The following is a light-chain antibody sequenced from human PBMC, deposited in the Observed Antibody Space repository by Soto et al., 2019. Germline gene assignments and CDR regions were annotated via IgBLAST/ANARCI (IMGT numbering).Light chain of an antibody. Sequence: ETVLTQSPATLSLSPGERATLSCRASQNIRNYLIWYQQKPGQAPRLLIYDASSRATGIPARFSGSGSGTEFTLTISSLEPEEFAVYYCQQRGNWPLTFGGGTKVE. J-gene: IGKJ4*01. CDR3: QQRGNWPLT. CDR1: QNIRNY. CDR2: DAS. V-gene: IGKV3-11*01.